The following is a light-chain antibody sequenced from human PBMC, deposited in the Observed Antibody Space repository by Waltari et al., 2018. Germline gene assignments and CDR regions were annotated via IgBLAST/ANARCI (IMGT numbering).Light chain of an antibody. CDR2: LGS. CDR1: KRLLHRNGNNC. CDR3: SLSLRTLWT. J-gene: IGKJ1*01. Sequence: DIVVTQSPLSLPVTPGEPDSISCRSSKRLLHRNGNNCLDWYLQKPGQSPQLLIYLGSNRASCVPDRFSASGSVTDCTLGISRVGAEDVVVYYFSLSLRTLWTYGPRTKMEIK. V-gene: IGKV2-28*01.